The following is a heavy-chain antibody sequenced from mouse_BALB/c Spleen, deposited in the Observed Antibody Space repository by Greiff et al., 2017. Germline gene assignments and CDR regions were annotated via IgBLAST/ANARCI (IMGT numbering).Heavy chain of an antibody. Sequence: EVQGVESGGGLVQPGGSLKLSCAASGFTFSSYTMSWVRQTPEQRLEWVAYISNGGGSTYYPHTVKGRFTISRDNTKNTTYLQMSSLKSEDTAMYYYSRRGITTATSFAYWGQGTLVTVSA. CDR3: SRRGITTATSFAY. V-gene: IGHV5-12-2*01. CDR2: ISNGGGST. D-gene: IGHD1-2*01. J-gene: IGHJ3*01. CDR1: GFTFSSYT.